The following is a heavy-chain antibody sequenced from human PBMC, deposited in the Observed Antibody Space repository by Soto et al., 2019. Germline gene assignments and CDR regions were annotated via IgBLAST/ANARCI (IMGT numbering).Heavy chain of an antibody. Sequence: PSETLSLTCTVSGGSISSYYWSWIRQPPGKGLEWIGYIYYSGSTNYNPSLKSRVTISVDTSKNQFSLKLSSVTAADTAVYYCARDQRRGGPATYYYYYGMDVWGQGTTVTVSS. V-gene: IGHV4-59*01. CDR1: GGSISSYY. CDR3: ARDQRRGGPATYYYYYGMDV. CDR2: IYYSGST. D-gene: IGHD2-2*01. J-gene: IGHJ6*02.